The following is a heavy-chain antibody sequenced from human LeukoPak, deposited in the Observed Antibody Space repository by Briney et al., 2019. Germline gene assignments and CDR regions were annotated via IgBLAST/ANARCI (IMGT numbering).Heavy chain of an antibody. V-gene: IGHV3-7*04. CDR1: GFSFSSYW. Sequence: RGGSLRLSCVASGFSFSSYWMTWVRQAPGKGLEWVANIKQDGSKKSYVDSVKGRFTISRDNAKNSLYLQMNSLRAEDTAIYYCTRVGYIDEGVDYWGQGTLVTVSS. CDR2: IKQDGSKK. D-gene: IGHD5-24*01. CDR3: TRVGYIDEGVDY. J-gene: IGHJ4*02.